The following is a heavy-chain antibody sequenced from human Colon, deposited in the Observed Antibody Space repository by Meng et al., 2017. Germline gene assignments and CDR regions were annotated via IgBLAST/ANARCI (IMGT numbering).Heavy chain of an antibody. CDR1: GGPFSSYG. CDR2: IIPPSPTP. V-gene: IGHV1-69*06. CDR3: VRGAGP. Sequence: QGEVGPSGAEGKEPGSAVQVSSRASGGPFSSYGISWVGQVPGQGVGWMGGIIPPSPTPAYGPRFQDRVTFTTDTSMTNAYMDVTSLTSDDTAVYYCVRGAGPWGPGTLVTVSS. J-gene: IGHJ5*02.